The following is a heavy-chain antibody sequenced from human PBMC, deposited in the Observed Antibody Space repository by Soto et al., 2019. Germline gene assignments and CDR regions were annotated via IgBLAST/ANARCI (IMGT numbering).Heavy chain of an antibody. Sequence: QVQLQQWGAGLLKPSETLSLTCAVSGGSFRGFYWTCIRQSPGKGLEWLGDINHVGITNYNPSLKGRVSIPVATSKSQFSVKLSSVTAADTAVYYCARAHDFWGGRQQPIDSWGQGTLVTVSS. CDR3: ARAHDFWGGRQQPIDS. J-gene: IGHJ4*02. V-gene: IGHV4-34*01. CDR1: GGSFRGFY. CDR2: INHVGIT. D-gene: IGHD3-3*01.